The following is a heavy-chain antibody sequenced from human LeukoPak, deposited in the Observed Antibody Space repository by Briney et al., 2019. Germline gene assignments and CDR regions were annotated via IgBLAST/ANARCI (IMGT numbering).Heavy chain of an antibody. CDR1: GGSLSGYY. CDR2: INHSGST. D-gene: IGHD3-3*01. J-gene: IGHJ4*02. V-gene: IGHV4-34*01. CDR3: ASAIWRAFDY. Sequence: SETLSLTCAVYGGSLSGYYWGWFAQPPGKGREWIGEINHSGSTNYNPSLKSRVTISVDTSKNQFSLKLSSVTAADTAVYYCASAIWRAFDYWGQGTLVTVSS.